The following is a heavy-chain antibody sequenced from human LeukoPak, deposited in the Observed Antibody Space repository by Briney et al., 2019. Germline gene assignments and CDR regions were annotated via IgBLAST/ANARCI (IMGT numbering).Heavy chain of an antibody. CDR3: ASATVFMGQYCSGGSCYHNWFDP. V-gene: IGHV1-69*06. CDR1: GGTFSSYA. J-gene: IGHJ5*02. Sequence: SVTVSCKASGGTFSSYAISWVRQAPGQGLEWMGGIIPIFGTANYAQKFQGRVTITADKSTSTAYMELSSLRSEDTAVYYCASATVFMGQYCSGGSCYHNWFDPWGQGTLVTVSS. D-gene: IGHD2-15*01. CDR2: IIPIFGTA.